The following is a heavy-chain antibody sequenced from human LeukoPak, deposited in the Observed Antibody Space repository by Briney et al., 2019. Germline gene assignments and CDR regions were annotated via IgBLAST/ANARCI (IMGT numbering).Heavy chain of an antibody. Sequence: PGGSLRLSCAASGFTFSSYWMSWVRQAPGKGLEWVANIKQDGSEKYYEDSVKGRFTISRDNAKNSLYLQMNSLRAEDTAVYYCARDENLYYDSSGLRYWGQGTLVTVSS. J-gene: IGHJ4*02. CDR2: IKQDGSEK. CDR3: ARDENLYYDSSGLRY. CDR1: GFTFSSYW. D-gene: IGHD3-22*01. V-gene: IGHV3-7*01.